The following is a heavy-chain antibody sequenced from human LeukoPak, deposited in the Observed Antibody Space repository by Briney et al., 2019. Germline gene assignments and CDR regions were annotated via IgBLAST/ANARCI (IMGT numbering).Heavy chain of an antibody. CDR2: IYSGGST. CDR3: ARVGEGAAKD. CDR1: GFTVSNNY. Sequence: GGSLRLSCAASGFTVSNNYMSWVRQAPGKGLEWVSVIYSGGSTYYADSAKGRFTISRDNSKNTPYLQMNSLRAEDTAVYYCARVGEGAAKDWGQGTLVTVSS. J-gene: IGHJ4*02. V-gene: IGHV3-53*01. D-gene: IGHD1-26*01.